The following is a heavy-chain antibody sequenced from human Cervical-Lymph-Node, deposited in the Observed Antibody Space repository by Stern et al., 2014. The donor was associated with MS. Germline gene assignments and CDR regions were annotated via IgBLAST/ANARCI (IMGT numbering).Heavy chain of an antibody. CDR1: GGSISSYY. CDR2: IYYRGST. V-gene: IGHV4-59*01. D-gene: IGHD2-15*01. CDR3: ARAGYYSRGVDY. J-gene: IGHJ4*02. Sequence: LQMQESGPGLVKPSETLSLTCTVSGGSISSYYWSWIRQPPGKGLEWIGYIYYRGSTNYNASLKSRVTISVDTSKNQFSLKLSSVTAADTAVYYCARAGYYSRGVDYWGQGTLVTVSS.